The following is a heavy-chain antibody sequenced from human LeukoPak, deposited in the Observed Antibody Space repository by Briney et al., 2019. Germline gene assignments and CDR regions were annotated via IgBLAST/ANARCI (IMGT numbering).Heavy chain of an antibody. CDR2: IKGDESAK. Sequence: GESLKISCAASGFTFSTYWMAWVRQAPGKGLEWVANIKGDESAKHQADSVKGRFTISRDNAQNSVYLQMSSLRGEDTAVYYCARDVGGSLDYWGKGTLVTVSS. J-gene: IGHJ4*02. V-gene: IGHV3-7*01. D-gene: IGHD1-26*01. CDR1: GFTFSTYW. CDR3: ARDVGGSLDY.